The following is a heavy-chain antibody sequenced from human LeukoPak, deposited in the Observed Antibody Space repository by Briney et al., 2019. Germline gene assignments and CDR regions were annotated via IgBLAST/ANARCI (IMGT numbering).Heavy chain of an antibody. V-gene: IGHV1-69*04. CDR2: IIPILGIA. Sequence: SVKVSCKASGGTFSSYAISWVRQAPGQGLEWMGRIIPILGIANCAQKFQGRVTITADKSTSTAYMELSGLRSEDTAVYFCASTRSSSSWYYFDYWGQGTLVTVSS. CDR1: GGTFSSYA. J-gene: IGHJ4*02. CDR3: ASTRSSSSWYYFDY. D-gene: IGHD6-13*01.